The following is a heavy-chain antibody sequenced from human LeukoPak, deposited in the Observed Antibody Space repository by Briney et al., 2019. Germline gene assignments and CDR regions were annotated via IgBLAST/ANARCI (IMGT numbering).Heavy chain of an antibody. CDR1: GGSINNYY. CDR2: IYYSGST. Sequence: PSETLSLTCTVSGGSINNYYWSWIRQSPGKGLEHIGYIYYSGSTDYNPSLRSRVAISLDTSKNHFSLKLKSVTAADTAVYYCARLTLLGGYYYYGMDVWGQGTTVTVSS. CDR3: ARLTLLGGYYYYGMDV. D-gene: IGHD7-27*01. J-gene: IGHJ6*02. V-gene: IGHV4-59*01.